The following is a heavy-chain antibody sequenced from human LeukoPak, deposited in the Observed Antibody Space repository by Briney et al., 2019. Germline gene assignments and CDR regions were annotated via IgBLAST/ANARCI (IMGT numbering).Heavy chain of an antibody. D-gene: IGHD6-13*01. J-gene: IGHJ4*02. Sequence: PGRSLRLSCAASGITFSRSAMHWVRQAPGKGLEWVSAISGSGGSTYYADSVKGRFTISRDNSKNTLYLQMNSLRAEDTAVYYCAKVRAAAFDYWGQGTLVTVSS. CDR2: ISGSGGST. V-gene: IGHV3-23*01. CDR1: GITFSRSA. CDR3: AKVRAAAFDY.